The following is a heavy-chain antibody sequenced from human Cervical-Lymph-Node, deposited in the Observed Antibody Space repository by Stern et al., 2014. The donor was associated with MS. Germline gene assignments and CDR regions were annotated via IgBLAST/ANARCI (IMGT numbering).Heavy chain of an antibody. Sequence: VQLVESGADVKKPGSSVRVSCKASGGISWLRQAPGQGLEWMGGIIPFVGTGTVNYAQNFQGRLTIIADTSKNTTYMELSSLRFDATAVYYCARGAGDNWFDPWGQGTLVSVSS. CDR2: IIPFVGTGTV. CDR1: GG. D-gene: IGHD3-10*01. J-gene: IGHJ5*02. V-gene: IGHV1-69*06. CDR3: ARGAGDNWFDP.